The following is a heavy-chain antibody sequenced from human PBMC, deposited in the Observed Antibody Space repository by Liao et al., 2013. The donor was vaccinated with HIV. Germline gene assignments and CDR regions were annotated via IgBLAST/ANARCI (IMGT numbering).Heavy chain of an antibody. CDR3: AREARHEFLEWLLPYWYFDL. D-gene: IGHD3-3*01. CDR1: GGSISSRTYY. J-gene: IGHJ2*01. CDR2: IYYSGST. V-gene: IGHV4-39*07. Sequence: QVQLQESGPGVVKPSETLSLTCTVSGGSISSRTYYWGWIRQPPGKGLEWIGSIYYSGSTYYNPSLKSRVTISVDTSKNQFSLKLSSVTAADTAVYSCAREARHEFLEWLLPYWYFDLWGRGTLVTVSS.